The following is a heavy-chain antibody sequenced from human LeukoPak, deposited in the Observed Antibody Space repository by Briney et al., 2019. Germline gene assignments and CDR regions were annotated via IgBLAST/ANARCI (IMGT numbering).Heavy chain of an antibody. J-gene: IGHJ6*03. Sequence: PGGSLRLSCAASGFTFSSYAMHWVRQAPGKGLEYVSAISSNGGSTYYANSVKGRFTISRDNSKNTLYLQMNSLRAEDTAVYYCARVSVEGSTVTTRYYYYMDVWGKGTTVTVSS. CDR1: GFTFSSYA. CDR2: ISSNGGST. D-gene: IGHD4-17*01. CDR3: ARVSVEGSTVTTRYYYYMDV. V-gene: IGHV3-64*01.